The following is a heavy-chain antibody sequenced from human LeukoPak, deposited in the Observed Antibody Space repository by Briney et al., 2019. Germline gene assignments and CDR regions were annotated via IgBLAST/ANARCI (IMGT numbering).Heavy chain of an antibody. D-gene: IGHD5-12*01. CDR3: ARHRARSSGYDAFDI. CDR2: IYTSGST. J-gene: IGHJ3*02. Sequence: EASQTLSLTCTVSGGSISSGSYYWSWIRQPAGKGLEWIGRIYTSGSTNYNPSLKSRVTISVDTSKNQFSLKLSSVTAADTAVYYCARHRARSSGYDAFDIWGQGTMVTVSS. V-gene: IGHV4-61*02. CDR1: GGSISSGSYY.